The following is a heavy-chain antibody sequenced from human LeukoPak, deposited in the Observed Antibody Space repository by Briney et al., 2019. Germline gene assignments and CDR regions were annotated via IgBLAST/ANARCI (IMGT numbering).Heavy chain of an antibody. CDR1: GGSISSYY. CDR3: ARGVYIAAAQYAY. V-gene: IGHV4-59*01. CDR2: IYYSGTT. J-gene: IGHJ4*02. D-gene: IGHD6-13*01. Sequence: SETLSLTCTVSGGSISSYYWSWIRQPPGKGLEWIGYIYYSGTTNYNPSLMSRVTISVGTSKDQFSLKLSSVTAADTAVYYCARGVYIAAAQYAYWGQGTLVTVSS.